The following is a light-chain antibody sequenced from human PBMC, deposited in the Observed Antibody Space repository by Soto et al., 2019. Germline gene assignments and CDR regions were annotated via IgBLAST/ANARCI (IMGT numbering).Light chain of an antibody. CDR2: DTS. CDR1: QSVSNSY. Sequence: EIVLTQSPGTLSLSPGERATLSCRASQSVSNSYLAWYQQKPGQAPRLLVFDTSYRASDIPDRFSASGSGTDFTFTISRLEPEDFAVYYCQQYGSSPWTVGQGTKVDIK. CDR3: QQYGSSPWT. V-gene: IGKV3-20*01. J-gene: IGKJ1*01.